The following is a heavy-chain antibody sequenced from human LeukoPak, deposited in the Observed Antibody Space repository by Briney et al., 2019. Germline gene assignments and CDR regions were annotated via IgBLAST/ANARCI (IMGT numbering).Heavy chain of an antibody. J-gene: IGHJ4*02. CDR3: ARDRRIVGGYYFDY. CDR1: GYTFAGYY. D-gene: IGHD1-26*01. V-gene: IGHV1-2*02. Sequence: ASVKVSCKASGYTFAGYYMHWVRQAPGQGLEWMGWINPNSGGTNYAQKFQGRVTMTRDTSISTAYMELSRLRSDDTAVYYCARDRRIVGGYYFDYWGQGTLVTVSS. CDR2: INPNSGGT.